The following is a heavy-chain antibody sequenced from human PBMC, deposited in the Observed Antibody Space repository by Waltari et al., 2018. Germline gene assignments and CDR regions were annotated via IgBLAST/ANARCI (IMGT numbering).Heavy chain of an antibody. D-gene: IGHD1-26*01. J-gene: IGHJ4*02. CDR3: ARGGDY. CDR2: ISSSSSSI. CDR1: GFTFRDYS. Sequence: EVQLVGSGGGLVQHGGSLSLSCAAYGFTFRDYSMNWVRQAPGKGLEWVSSISSSSSSIYYSDSVKGRFTISRDNAKNSLYLQMNSLRAEDTAIYYCARGGDYWGQGTLVTVSS. V-gene: IGHV3-48*04.